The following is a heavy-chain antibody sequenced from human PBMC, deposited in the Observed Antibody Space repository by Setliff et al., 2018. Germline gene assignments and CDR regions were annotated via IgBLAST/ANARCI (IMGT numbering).Heavy chain of an antibody. CDR2: IIPIFGTA. CDR1: GGTFSSYA. J-gene: IGHJ4*02. D-gene: IGHD2-15*01. CDR3: AVPRGYCSGGSCYNFDY. V-gene: IGHV1-69*13. Sequence: ASMKVSCKASGGTFSSYAISWVRQAPGQGLEWMGGIIPIFGTANYAQKFQGRVTITADESTSTAYMELSSLRSEDTAVYYCAVPRGYCSGGSCYNFDYWGQGTLVTVSS.